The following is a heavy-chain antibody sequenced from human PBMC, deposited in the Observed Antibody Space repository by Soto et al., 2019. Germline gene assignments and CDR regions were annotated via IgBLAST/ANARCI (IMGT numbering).Heavy chain of an antibody. CDR3: GNYFMSRPWFDT. J-gene: IGHJ5*02. CDR2: INYRWPA. D-gene: IGHD6-6*01. Sequence: SETLSLTCSVSGGSINNSTSFWGWLRQSPGKGLEWIATINYRWPAEYNQSLKSRVTISVDRTRNVLSLQMNYVTAPDTAVYYCGNYFMSRPWFDTWGQGTLVTVSS. CDR1: GGSINNSTSF. V-gene: IGHV4-39*02.